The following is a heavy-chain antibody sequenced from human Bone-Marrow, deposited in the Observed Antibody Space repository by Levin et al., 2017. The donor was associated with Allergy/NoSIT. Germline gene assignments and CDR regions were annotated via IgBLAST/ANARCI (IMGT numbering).Heavy chain of an antibody. CDR1: GFTFSSYA. V-gene: IGHV3-23*01. Sequence: GESLKISCAASGFTFSSYAMSWVRQAPGKGLEWVSAISGSGGSTYYADSVKGRFTISRDNSKNTLYLQMNSLRAEDTAVYYCAKDGYVWGSYRIRGDAFDIWGQGTMVTVSS. CDR3: AKDGYVWGSYRIRGDAFDI. J-gene: IGHJ3*02. D-gene: IGHD3-16*02. CDR2: ISGSGGST.